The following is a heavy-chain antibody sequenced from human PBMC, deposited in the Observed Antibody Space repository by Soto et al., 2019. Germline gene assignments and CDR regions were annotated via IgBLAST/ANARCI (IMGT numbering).Heavy chain of an antibody. CDR1: GGSVSSDNYY. CDR2: IYYSGSN. J-gene: IGHJ6*02. D-gene: IGHD5-18*01. V-gene: IGHV4-61*01. CDR3: ARDCMVTYYYYLMDV. Sequence: QVHLQESGPGLVKPSETLSLTCTVSGGSVSSDNYYWTWIRQPPGKGLEWIGYIYYSGSNNYNPSLKSRVTISVDTSKNQFSLKLSSVTAADTAVYYCARDCMVTYYYYLMDVWGLGTTVTVSS.